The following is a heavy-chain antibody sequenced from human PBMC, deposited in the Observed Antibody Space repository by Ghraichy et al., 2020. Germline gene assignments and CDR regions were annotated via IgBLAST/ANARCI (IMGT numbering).Heavy chain of an antibody. V-gene: IGHV4-31*03. D-gene: IGHD2-2*01. CDR3: AREGVVPAAMENWFDP. Sequence: SETLSLTCTVSGGSISSGGYYWSWIRQHPGKGLEWIGYIYYSGSTYYNPSLKSRVTISVDTSKNQFSLKLSSVTAADTAVYYCAREGVVPAAMENWFDPWGQGTLVTVSS. CDR1: GGSISSGGYY. CDR2: IYYSGST. J-gene: IGHJ5*02.